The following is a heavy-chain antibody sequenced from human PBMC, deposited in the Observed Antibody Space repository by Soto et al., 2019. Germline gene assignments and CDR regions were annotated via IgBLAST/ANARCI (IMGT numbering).Heavy chain of an antibody. CDR1: GFSLTTRGVG. D-gene: IGHD3-16*01. Sequence: QITLKESGPTLVKPTQTLTLTCTFSGFSLTTRGVGVGWIRQPPGKALECLALIYWDDDKRYSPSLQSRLSITNHTSKNHVVLTMTNVDPVDTATYYCAHIPNYYQYDWFDPWGQGTLVSVSS. CDR2: IYWDDDK. V-gene: IGHV2-5*02. J-gene: IGHJ5*02. CDR3: AHIPNYYQYDWFDP.